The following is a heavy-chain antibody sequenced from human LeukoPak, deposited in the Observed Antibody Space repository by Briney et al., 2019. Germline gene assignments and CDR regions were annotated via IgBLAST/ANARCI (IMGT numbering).Heavy chain of an antibody. Sequence: GSLRLSCAASGFTFSSYAMRLVRLAPGPGLRWVSSISGGDGSTYYANSVKGRFTISRDNAKNSLYLQMNSLRAEDTAVYYCARAYYDFWSGYHYYYYYMDVWGKGTTVTVSS. CDR1: GFTFSSYA. J-gene: IGHJ6*03. CDR3: ARAYYDFWSGYHYYYYYMDV. V-gene: IGHV3-23*01. D-gene: IGHD3-3*01. CDR2: ISGGDGST.